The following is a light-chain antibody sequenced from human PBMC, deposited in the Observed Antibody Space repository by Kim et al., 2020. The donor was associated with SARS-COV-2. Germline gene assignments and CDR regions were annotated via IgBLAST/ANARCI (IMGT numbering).Light chain of an antibody. V-gene: IGKV3-20*01. CDR1: QSVSNY. CDR3: QQYGTSPGLT. J-gene: IGKJ4*01. Sequence: EAVLTQSPGTLSLSPGERATLSCRASQSVSNYLAWYQQKPGQAPRLLIYGTSNRATGIPDRFSGSGSGTDFTLTISRLEPEDFALYYCQQYGTSPGLTFGGGTKLEI. CDR2: GTS.